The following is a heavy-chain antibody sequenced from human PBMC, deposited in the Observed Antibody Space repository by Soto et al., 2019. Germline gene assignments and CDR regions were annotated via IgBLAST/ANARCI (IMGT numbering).Heavy chain of an antibody. CDR1: GGSISTYY. CDR3: ARFGAGGAAPYYFDY. Sequence: SETLSLTCNISGGSISTYYWSWIRQSPGKGLEWIGYIYYSGNTNYNPSLKSRVTISVDTSKNQFSLKLSSVTAADTAVYYCARFGAGGAAPYYFDYWGQGTLVTVSS. D-gene: IGHD6-6*01. CDR2: IYYSGNT. J-gene: IGHJ4*02. V-gene: IGHV4-59*01.